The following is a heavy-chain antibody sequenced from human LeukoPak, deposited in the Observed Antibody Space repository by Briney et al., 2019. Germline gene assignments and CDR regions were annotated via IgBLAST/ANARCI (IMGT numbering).Heavy chain of an antibody. J-gene: IGHJ6*04. Sequence: GGSLRLSCAASGFTFSSYWMHWVRQAPGKGLVWVSRINSDGSSTSYADSVRGRFSISRDNAKNTLYLQMNSLRAEDTAVYYCAELGITMIGGVWGEGTTVTISS. CDR2: INSDGSST. D-gene: IGHD3-10*02. V-gene: IGHV3-74*01. CDR3: AELGITMIGGV. CDR1: GFTFSSYW.